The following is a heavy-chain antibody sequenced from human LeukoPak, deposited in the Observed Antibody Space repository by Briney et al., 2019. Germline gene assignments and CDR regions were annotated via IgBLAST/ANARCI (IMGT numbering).Heavy chain of an antibody. J-gene: IGHJ3*02. V-gene: IGHV3-21*01. CDR3: ARGANRLSGAFDI. Sequence: GGSLRLSGAASGFTFSSYSMNWVRQAPGKGLEWVSSISSSSYIYYADSVKGRFTISRDNAKNSLYLQMNSLRAEDTAVYYCARGANRLSGAFDIWGQGTMVTVSS. D-gene: IGHD1-14*01. CDR1: GFTFSSYS. CDR2: ISSSSYI.